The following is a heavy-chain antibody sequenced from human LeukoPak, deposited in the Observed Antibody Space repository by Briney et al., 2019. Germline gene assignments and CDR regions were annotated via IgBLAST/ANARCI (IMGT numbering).Heavy chain of an antibody. CDR2: ISSTGTTI. J-gene: IGHJ6*03. D-gene: IGHD1-7*01. CDR3: ARGMKLRIYYYYYYYMDV. Sequence: GGSLRLSCAASGFTFSDYYMSWIRQAPGKGLEWVSYISSTGTTIYYADSLKGRFTISRDNTKNSLYLQMNSLRAEDTAVYYCARGMKLRIYYYYYYYMDVWGKGTTVTVSS. CDR1: GFTFSDYY. V-gene: IGHV3-11*01.